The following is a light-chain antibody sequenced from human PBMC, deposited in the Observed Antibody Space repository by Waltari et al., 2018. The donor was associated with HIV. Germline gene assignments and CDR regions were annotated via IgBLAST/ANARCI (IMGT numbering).Light chain of an antibody. J-gene: IGLJ1*01. CDR3: ASWDDSLNAFG. V-gene: IGLV1-47*02. CDR1: NSNIESNY. CDR2: SNS. Sequence: QSVLTQPPSASATPGQRITISCSGGNSNIESNYEYWYQQLPGTAPKVFIYSNSQRPSGVPDRFSGSKSGTSASLMISGLRSGDEADYYCASWDDSLNAFGFGTGTKVTVL.